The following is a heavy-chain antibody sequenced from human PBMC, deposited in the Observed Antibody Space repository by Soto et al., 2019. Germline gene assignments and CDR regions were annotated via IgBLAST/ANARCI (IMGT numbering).Heavy chain of an antibody. D-gene: IGHD6-19*01. CDR1: GFNFSDHY. J-gene: IGHJ4*02. CDR2: ISGSSRYT. Sequence: SLRLSCAASGFNFSDHYMNWVRQAPGNGLEWVSYISGSSRYTNFADSVKGRFTISRDNAKNSLYLQMNSLRVEDTAVYYCARHTSGWHYYDYWGQGTPVTVSS. CDR3: ARHTSGWHYYDY. V-gene: IGHV3-11*06.